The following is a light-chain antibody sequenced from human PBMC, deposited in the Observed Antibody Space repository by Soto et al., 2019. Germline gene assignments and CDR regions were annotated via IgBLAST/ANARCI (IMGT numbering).Light chain of an antibody. J-gene: IGLJ1*01. CDR1: SGQRKYA. V-gene: IGLV4-69*01. Sequence: QPVLTQSPSASASLGASVKLTCTLSSGQRKYAIAWHQQKPEKGPRYLMRVNSDGSHSRGDGIPDRFSGSSSGTERYLTISSLQSEDEADYYCQTWGTGIQVFGTGTKVTVL. CDR2: VNSDGSH. CDR3: QTWGTGIQV.